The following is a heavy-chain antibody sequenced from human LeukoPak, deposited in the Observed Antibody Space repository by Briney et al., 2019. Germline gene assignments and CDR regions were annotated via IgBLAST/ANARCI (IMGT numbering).Heavy chain of an antibody. D-gene: IGHD3-10*01. CDR2: VYSSGST. CDR3: ARTPLRGATFFTSYPNWFDT. V-gene: IGHV4-59*10. CDR1: GGSFSGYY. J-gene: IGHJ5*02. Sequence: SETLSLTCAVYGGSFSGYYWSWIRQPPGKGLEWIGRVYSSGSTDYNPSLKSRLSISVDTSKIRFSLRLSSVTVADTAVYYCARTPLRGATFFTSYPNWFDTWGQGTLVTVSS.